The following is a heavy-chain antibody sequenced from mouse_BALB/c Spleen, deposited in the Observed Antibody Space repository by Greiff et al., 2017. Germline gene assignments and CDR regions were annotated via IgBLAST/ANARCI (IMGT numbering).Heavy chain of an antibody. CDR2: IYPGGGYT. V-gene: IGHV1-63*02. Sequence: QVQLQQSGAELARPGASVKLSCKASGYTFTNYWLGWVKQRPGHGLEWIGDIYPGGGYTNYNEKFKGKATLTADTSSSTAYMQLSSLTSEDSAVYFCAREEVSYWYFDVWGAGTTVTVSS. D-gene: IGHD6-2*01. CDR1: GYTFTNYW. J-gene: IGHJ1*01. CDR3: AREEVSYWYFDV.